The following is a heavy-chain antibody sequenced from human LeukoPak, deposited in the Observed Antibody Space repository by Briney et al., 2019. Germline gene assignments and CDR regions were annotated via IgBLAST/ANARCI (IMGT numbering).Heavy chain of an antibody. Sequence: PGGSLRLSCAASGFTFSNYAMSWVRQAPGKGLEWGSTISGSGGSTYSADSVKGRVTISRDNSKNTLYLQMNSLRAEDTAVYYCAKVLQYCSGGSCYSAFDYWRQGTLVTVSS. V-gene: IGHV3-23*01. CDR2: ISGSGGST. CDR1: GFTFSNYA. D-gene: IGHD2-15*01. CDR3: AKVLQYCSGGSCYSAFDY. J-gene: IGHJ4*02.